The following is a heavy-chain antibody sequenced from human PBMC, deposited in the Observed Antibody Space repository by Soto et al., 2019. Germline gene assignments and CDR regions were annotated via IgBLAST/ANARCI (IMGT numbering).Heavy chain of an antibody. V-gene: IGHV5-51*01. Sequence: GSLKISCKGSGYSFTSYWIGRVRQMPGKGLEWMGIIYPGDSDTRYSPSFQGQVTISADKSISTAYLQWSSLKASDTAMYYCARHPPPYCSGGSCYNYYGMDVWGQGTTVTVSS. CDR2: IYPGDSDT. J-gene: IGHJ6*02. D-gene: IGHD2-15*01. CDR3: ARHPPPYCSGGSCYNYYGMDV. CDR1: GYSFTSYW.